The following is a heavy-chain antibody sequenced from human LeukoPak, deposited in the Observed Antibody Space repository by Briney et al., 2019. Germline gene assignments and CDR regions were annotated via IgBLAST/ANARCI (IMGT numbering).Heavy chain of an antibody. Sequence: VASVKVSCKASGGTFSSYAISWVRQAPGQGLEWMGGIIPIFGTANYAQKFQGRVTITTDESTSTAYMELSSLRSEDTAVYYCASGHDSSGYYVYYFDYWGQGTLVTVSS. CDR3: ASGHDSSGYYVYYFDY. CDR2: IIPIFGTA. V-gene: IGHV1-69*05. CDR1: GGTFSSYA. D-gene: IGHD3-22*01. J-gene: IGHJ4*02.